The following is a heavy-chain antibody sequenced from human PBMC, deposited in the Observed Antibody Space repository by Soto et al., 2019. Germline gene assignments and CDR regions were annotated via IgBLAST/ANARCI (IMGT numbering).Heavy chain of an antibody. CDR2: INPNSGGT. V-gene: IGHV1-2*04. CDR3: ARAFSKYYYDSSGLDAFDI. D-gene: IGHD3-22*01. CDR1: GYTFTGYY. Sequence: ASVKVSCKASGYTFTGYYIHWVRQAPGQGLEWMGWINPNSGGTNYAQKFQGWVTMTRDTSISTAYMELSRLRSDDTAVYYCARAFSKYYYDSSGLDAFDIWGQGTMVTVSS. J-gene: IGHJ3*02.